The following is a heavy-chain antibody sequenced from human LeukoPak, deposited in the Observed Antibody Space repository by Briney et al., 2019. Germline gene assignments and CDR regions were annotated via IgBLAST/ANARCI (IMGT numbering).Heavy chain of an antibody. D-gene: IGHD3-22*01. Sequence: GGSLRLSCAASGFTVNKNYMSWVRQAPGKGLEWVSAISGSGGSTYYADSVKGRFTISRDNSKNTLYLQMNSLRAEDTAVYYCAKPDDSSGYYYSDAFDIWGQGTMVTVSS. CDR2: ISGSGGST. V-gene: IGHV3-23*01. CDR3: AKPDDSSGYYYSDAFDI. J-gene: IGHJ3*02. CDR1: GFTVNKNY.